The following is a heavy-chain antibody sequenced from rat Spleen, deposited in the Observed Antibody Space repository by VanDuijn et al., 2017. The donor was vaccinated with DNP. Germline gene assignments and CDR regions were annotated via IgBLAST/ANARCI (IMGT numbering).Heavy chain of an antibody. Sequence: EVLLQESGPGLVKPSKSLSLTCSVTFYSITSSNNWNWLGKFPENKMEWMGHISYSGGTSYNPSLKSLISITRDTSKRQFFLQLNSVTTEDTATYYCARGLNYGGYIYSWYFDFWGPGTMVTVSS. J-gene: IGHJ1*01. V-gene: IGHV3-1*01. D-gene: IGHD1-11*01. CDR1: FYSITSSNN. CDR3: ARGLNYGGYIYSWYFDF. CDR2: ISYSGGT.